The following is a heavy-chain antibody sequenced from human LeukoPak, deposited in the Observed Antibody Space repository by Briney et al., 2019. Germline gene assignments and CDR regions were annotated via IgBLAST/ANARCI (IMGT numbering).Heavy chain of an antibody. V-gene: IGHV1-69*05. J-gene: IGHJ6*03. Sequence: GASVKVSCKASGGTFSSYAISWVRQAPGQGLEWMGGIIPIFGTANYAQKFQGRVTITTDESTSTAYMELSSLRSEDTAVYYCARGAPIVVVPAAIPGDRIGYYYYYMDVWGKGTTVTVSS. D-gene: IGHD2-2*01. CDR3: ARGAPIVVVPAAIPGDRIGYYYYYMDV. CDR2: IIPIFGTA. CDR1: GGTFSSYA.